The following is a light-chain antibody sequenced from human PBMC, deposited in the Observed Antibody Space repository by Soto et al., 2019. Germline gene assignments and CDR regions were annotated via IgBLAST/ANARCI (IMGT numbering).Light chain of an antibody. V-gene: IGLV1-40*01. CDR3: QSYDSSLSGYV. J-gene: IGLJ2*01. CDR1: SSNIGAGYD. CDR2: GNS. Sequence: QSVLTQPPSVSGAPGQRVTISCTGSSSNIGAGYDVPWYQQLPGTAPKLLIYGNSNRPSGVPDRFSGSKSGTSASLAITGVQAEDEADYYCQSYDSSLSGYVFGGGTKLTVL.